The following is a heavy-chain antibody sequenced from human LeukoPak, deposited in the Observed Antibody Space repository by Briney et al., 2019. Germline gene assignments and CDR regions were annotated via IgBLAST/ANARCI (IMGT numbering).Heavy chain of an antibody. J-gene: IGHJ4*02. V-gene: IGHV3-43*02. CDR1: GFTFDDYA. CDR3: AKDIGDTAMVDY. D-gene: IGHD5-18*01. CDR2: ISGDGGST. Sequence: GGSLRLSCAASGFTFDDYAMHWVRHAPGKGLEWVSLISGDGGSTYYADSVKGRFTISRDNSKNSLYLQMNSLRTEDTALYYCAKDIGDTAMVDYWGQGTLVTVSS.